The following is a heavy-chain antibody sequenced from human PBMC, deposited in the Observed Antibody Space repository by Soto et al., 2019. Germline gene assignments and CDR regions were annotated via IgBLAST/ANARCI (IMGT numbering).Heavy chain of an antibody. V-gene: IGHV3-74*01. Sequence: GGSLRLSCAASGFTFSSYGMHWVRQAPGKGLVWVSRINSDGSSTSYADSVKGRFTISRDNAKNTLYLQMNSLRAEDTVVYYCAIRASYYDSSGYFDYWGQGTLVTVSS. D-gene: IGHD3-22*01. CDR3: AIRASYYDSSGYFDY. CDR2: INSDGSST. J-gene: IGHJ4*02. CDR1: GFTFSSYG.